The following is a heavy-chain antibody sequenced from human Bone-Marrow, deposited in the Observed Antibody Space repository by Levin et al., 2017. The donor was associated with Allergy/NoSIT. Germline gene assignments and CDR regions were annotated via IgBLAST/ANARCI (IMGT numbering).Heavy chain of an antibody. CDR1: GDSIRSSSYY. CDR2: IYYSGTT. Sequence: SCTVSGDSIRSSSYYWGWVRQPPGKGLEWIGNIYYSGTTYYNPSLKSRVTISVDTSKNQFSLKLSSVTAADTAVYYCARSDSGSYSRFDYWGQGTLVTVSS. V-gene: IGHV4-39*01. CDR3: ARSDSGSYSRFDY. D-gene: IGHD1-26*01. J-gene: IGHJ4*02.